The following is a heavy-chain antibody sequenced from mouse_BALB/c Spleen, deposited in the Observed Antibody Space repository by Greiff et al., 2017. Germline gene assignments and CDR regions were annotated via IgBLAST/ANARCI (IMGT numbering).Heavy chain of an antibody. J-gene: IGHJ2*01. CDR3: ARGGGSIDY. V-gene: IGHV1S137*01. D-gene: IGHD1-1*02. CDR1: GYTFTDYA. Sequence: QVQLQQSGAELVRPGVSVKISCKGSGYTFTDYAMHWVKQSHAKSLEWIGVISTYYGDASYNQKFKGKATMTVDKSSSTAYMELARLTSEDSAIYYCARGGGSIDYWGQGTTLTVSS. CDR2: ISTYYGDA.